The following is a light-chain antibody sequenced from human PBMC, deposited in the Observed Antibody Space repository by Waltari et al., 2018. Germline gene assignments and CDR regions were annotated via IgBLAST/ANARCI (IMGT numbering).Light chain of an antibody. CDR2: GAS. J-gene: IGKJ4*01. Sequence: EIVMTQSPVTLSVCQGARATLSCRASQSVSSNLAWYKQKPGQAPRLLIYGASTRATGIPARFSGSGSGTEFTLTISSLQSEDFAVYYCQQYNNWPLTFGGGTKVEIK. CDR3: QQYNNWPLT. V-gene: IGKV3-15*01. CDR1: QSVSSN.